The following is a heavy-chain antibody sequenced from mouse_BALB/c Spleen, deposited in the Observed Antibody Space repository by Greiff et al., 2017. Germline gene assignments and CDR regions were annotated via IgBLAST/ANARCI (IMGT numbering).Heavy chain of an antibody. CDR2: INPGSGGT. D-gene: IGHD2-10*02. Sequence: QVQLKQSGAELVRPGTSVKVSCKASGYAFTNYLIEWVKQRPGQGLEWIGVINPGSGGTNYKEKFKGKATLTADKSSSTAYMQLSSLTSDDSAVYFCAREEYGNYDAMDYWGQGTSVTVSS. J-gene: IGHJ4*01. V-gene: IGHV1-54*01. CDR3: AREEYGNYDAMDY. CDR1: GYAFTNYL.